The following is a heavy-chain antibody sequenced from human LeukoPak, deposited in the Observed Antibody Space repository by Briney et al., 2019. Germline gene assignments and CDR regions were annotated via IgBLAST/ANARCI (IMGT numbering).Heavy chain of an antibody. J-gene: IGHJ4*02. CDR2: INSDGSST. CDR1: GFTFSSYW. V-gene: IGHV3-74*01. Sequence: GGSLRLSCAASGFTFSSYWMRWVRQAPGKGLVWVSRINSDGSSTSYADSVKGRFTISRDNAKNSLYLQMNSLRAEDTALYYCARASIAVAGIEYYFDYWGQGTLVTVSS. D-gene: IGHD6-19*01. CDR3: ARASIAVAGIEYYFDY.